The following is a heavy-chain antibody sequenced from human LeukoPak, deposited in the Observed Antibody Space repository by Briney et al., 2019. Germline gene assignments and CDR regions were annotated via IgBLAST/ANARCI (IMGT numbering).Heavy chain of an antibody. Sequence: SETLSLTCTVSGDSMSSGSYYWSWIRQPAGKGLEWIGRIYTSGSTNYNPSLKSRVTISVDTSKNQFSLKLSSVTAADTAVYYCARGRRYCSGGSCFLRGHSYFDYWGQGTLVTVSS. J-gene: IGHJ4*02. D-gene: IGHD2-15*01. CDR2: IYTSGST. CDR3: ARGRRYCSGGSCFLRGHSYFDY. CDR1: GDSMSSGSYY. V-gene: IGHV4-61*02.